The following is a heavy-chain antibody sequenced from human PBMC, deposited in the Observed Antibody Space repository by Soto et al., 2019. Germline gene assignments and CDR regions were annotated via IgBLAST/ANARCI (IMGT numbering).Heavy chain of an antibody. Sequence: SLRLSCISSGFTFRTYTMNWVRQAPGKGLEWVSGIRGFSPYTFYAESVKGRFTISRDNAKNSLYLQMNSLRAEDTAVYYCARDRGYDAHDYYYNAMDVWVQGTTVTVSS. D-gene: IGHD3-10*01. J-gene: IGHJ6*02. CDR1: GFTFRTYT. CDR3: ARDRGYDAHDYYYNAMDV. V-gene: IGHV3-21*01. CDR2: IRGFSPYT.